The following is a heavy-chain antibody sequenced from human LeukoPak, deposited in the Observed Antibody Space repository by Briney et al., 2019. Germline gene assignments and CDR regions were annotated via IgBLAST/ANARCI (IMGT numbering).Heavy chain of an antibody. Sequence: PGGSLRLSCAASGFTFSDYYMSWIRQAPGKGLEWVSYISSSSSYIYYADSVKGRFTISRDNAKNSLYLQMNSLRAEDTAVYYCARSCSSTSCYTIWFDPWGQGTLVTVSS. D-gene: IGHD2-2*02. CDR1: GFTFSDYY. CDR2: ISSSSSYI. V-gene: IGHV3-11*06. J-gene: IGHJ5*02. CDR3: ARSCSSTSCYTIWFDP.